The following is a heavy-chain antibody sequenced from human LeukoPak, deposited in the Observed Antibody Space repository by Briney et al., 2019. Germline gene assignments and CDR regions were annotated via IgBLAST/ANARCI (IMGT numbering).Heavy chain of an antibody. Sequence: SETLSLTCAVSGGSISSSNWWSWVRQPPGKGLEWIGEVYHSGSTYYNPSLKSRVTISVDTSKNQFSLKLSSVTAADTAVYYCARHYGSGSYYNNYYYYYMDVWGKGTTVTISS. D-gene: IGHD3-10*01. CDR1: GGSISSSNW. CDR3: ARHYGSGSYYNNYYYYYMDV. J-gene: IGHJ6*03. V-gene: IGHV4-4*02. CDR2: VYHSGST.